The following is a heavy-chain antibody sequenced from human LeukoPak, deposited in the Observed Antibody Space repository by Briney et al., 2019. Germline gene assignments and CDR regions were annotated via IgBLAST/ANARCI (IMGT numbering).Heavy chain of an antibody. CDR3: ARGRAVDTAMVTSDY. CDR1: GGSFSGYY. Sequence: SETLSLTCAVYGGSFSGYYWSWIRQPPGKGLEWIGEINHSGSTNYNPSLKSRVTISVDTSKNQFSLKLSSVTAADTAVYYCARGRAVDTAMVTSDYWGQGTLVTVSS. V-gene: IGHV4-34*01. J-gene: IGHJ4*02. D-gene: IGHD5-18*01. CDR2: INHSGST.